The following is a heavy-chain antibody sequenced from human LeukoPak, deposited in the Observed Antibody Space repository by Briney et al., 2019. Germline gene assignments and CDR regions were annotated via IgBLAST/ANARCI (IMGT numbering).Heavy chain of an antibody. Sequence: GGSLRLSCAASGFSFMGFAMNWVRQAPGEGLQWVSTVSGSGGSAFYADSVRGRFITSRDNHNNVVYLQMDSLRVEDTAVYYCAKGSKGYGSGSHDYWGRGTQVAVSS. D-gene: IGHD3-10*01. V-gene: IGHV3-23*01. CDR1: GFSFMGFA. J-gene: IGHJ4*02. CDR2: VSGSGGSA. CDR3: AKGSKGYGSGSHDY.